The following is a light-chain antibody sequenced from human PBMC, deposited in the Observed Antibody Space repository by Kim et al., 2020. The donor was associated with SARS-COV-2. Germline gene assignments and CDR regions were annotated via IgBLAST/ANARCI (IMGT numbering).Light chain of an antibody. CDR1: QSVKNN. CDR3: QQYNDWPLLT. V-gene: IGKV3-15*01. Sequence: IVMTQSPATLSVSPGERVTLSCRASQSVKNNLAWYQQRPGQAPRLLIYGASTRATDISARFIGSGSGTEFTLTIRSLQSEDLAVYYCQQYNDWPLLTFGGGTKV. CDR2: GAS. J-gene: IGKJ4*01.